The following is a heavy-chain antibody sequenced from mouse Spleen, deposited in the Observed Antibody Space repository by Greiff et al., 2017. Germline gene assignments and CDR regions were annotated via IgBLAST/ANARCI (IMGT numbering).Heavy chain of an antibody. CDR2: IHPNSGST. J-gene: IGHJ4*01. Sequence: QVHVKQPGAELVKPGASVKLSCKASGYTFTSYWMHWVKQRPGQGLEWIGMIHPNSGSTNYNEKFKSKATLTVDKSSSTAYMQLSSLTSEDSAVYYCAREIYEAMDYWGQGTSVTVSS. CDR1: GYTFTSYW. CDR3: AREIYEAMDY. D-gene: IGHD2-3*01. V-gene: IGHV1-64*01.